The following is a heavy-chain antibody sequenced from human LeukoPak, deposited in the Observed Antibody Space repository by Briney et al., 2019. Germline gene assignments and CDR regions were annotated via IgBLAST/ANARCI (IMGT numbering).Heavy chain of an antibody. CDR3: ARDRGIEMEWFLPYYMDV. D-gene: IGHD3-3*01. V-gene: IGHV3-21*01. J-gene: IGHJ6*03. CDR1: GFTFSSYS. CDR2: ISSSSSYI. Sequence: GGSLRLSCAASGFTFSSYSMNWVRQAPGKGLEWVSSISSSSSYIYYADSVKGRFTNSRDNAKNSLYLQMNSLRAEDTAVYYCARDRGIEMEWFLPYYMDVWGKGTTVTVSS.